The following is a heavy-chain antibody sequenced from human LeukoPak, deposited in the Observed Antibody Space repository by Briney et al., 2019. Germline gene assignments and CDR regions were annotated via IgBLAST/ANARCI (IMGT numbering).Heavy chain of an antibody. J-gene: IGHJ4*02. CDR3: ARLRRARGYRSGWSTTFEPYYFDY. CDR1: GGSISSSSYY. CDR2: IYYSGST. Sequence: SETLSLTCTVSGGSISSSSYYWGWIRQPPGKGLERSGSIYYSGSTYYNPSLKSRVNISVDTSKNQFSQKLSSVTAADTAVYYCARLRRARGYRSGWSTTFEPYYFDYWRQGTLVTVSS. V-gene: IGHV4-39*01. D-gene: IGHD6-19*01.